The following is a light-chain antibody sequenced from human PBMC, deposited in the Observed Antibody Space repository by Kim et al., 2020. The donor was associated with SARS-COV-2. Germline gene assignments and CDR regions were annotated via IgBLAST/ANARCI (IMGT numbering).Light chain of an antibody. J-gene: IGKJ1*01. CDR2: KAS. V-gene: IGKV1-5*03. CDR3: QQYDSYSFT. Sequence: DIQMTQSPSTLSASVGDRVIITCRASQSISSWLAWYQQKSGKAPKLLIYKASTLESGVPSRFSGSESGTEFTLTISSLQPEDVASYYCQQYDSYSFTFGQGTKVDIK. CDR1: QSISSW.